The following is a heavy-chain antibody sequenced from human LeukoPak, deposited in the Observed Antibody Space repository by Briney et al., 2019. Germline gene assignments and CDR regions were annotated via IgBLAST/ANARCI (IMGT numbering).Heavy chain of an antibody. CDR2: IYYSGST. CDR3: ARLSIAVAGTWDY. Sequence: PSETLSLTCTVSGGSISSSRYYWGWIRQPAGKGREWIGSIYYSGSTYYNPSRKSRVTISVDTSKNQFSLKLSSVTAADTAVYYCARLSIAVAGTWDYWGQGTLVTVSS. V-gene: IGHV4-39*07. CDR1: GGSISSSRYY. J-gene: IGHJ4*02. D-gene: IGHD6-19*01.